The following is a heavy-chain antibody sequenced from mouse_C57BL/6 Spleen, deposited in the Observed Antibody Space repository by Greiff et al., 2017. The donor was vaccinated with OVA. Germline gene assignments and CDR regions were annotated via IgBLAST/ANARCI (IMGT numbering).Heavy chain of an antibody. J-gene: IGHJ1*03. CDR1: GYTFTSYW. V-gene: IGHV1-64*01. D-gene: IGHD2-3*01. Sequence: VQLQQPGAELVKPGASVKLSCKASGYTFTSYWMHWVKQRPGQGLEWIGMIHPNSGSTNYNEKFKGKATLTVDKSSSTAYMQLSSLTADDSAVYYCARDDGYYGYFEVWGTGTTVTVSS. CDR2: IHPNSGST. CDR3: ARDDGYYGYFEV.